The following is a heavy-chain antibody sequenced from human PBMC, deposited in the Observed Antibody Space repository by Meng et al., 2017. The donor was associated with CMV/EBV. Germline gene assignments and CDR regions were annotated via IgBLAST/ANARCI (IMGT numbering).Heavy chain of an antibody. CDR3: ARDNRRGGVDY. Sequence: HVQRTASAPGLVCPSQTLSLTCTVSGGSISSGDYYWSWIRQPPGKGLEWIGYIYYSGSTYYNPSLKSRVTISVDTSKNQFSLKLSSVTAADTAVYYCARDNRRGGVDYWGQGTLVTVSS. V-gene: IGHV4-30-4*08. CDR1: GGSISSGDYY. CDR2: IYYSGST. D-gene: IGHD3-3*01. J-gene: IGHJ4*02.